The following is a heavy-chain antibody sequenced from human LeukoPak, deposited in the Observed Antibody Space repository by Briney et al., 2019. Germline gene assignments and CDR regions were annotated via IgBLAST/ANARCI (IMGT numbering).Heavy chain of an antibody. Sequence: ASVKVSCKASGYTFTSYYMHWVRQAPGQGLEWMGIINPSGGSTSYAQKFQGRVTMTRDTSTSTVYMELSSLRSEDTAVYYCARDIVVVPAAMYSLYYYYYYVDVWGKGTTVTVSS. V-gene: IGHV1-46*01. CDR1: GYTFTSYY. CDR3: ARDIVVVPAAMYSLYYYYYYVDV. J-gene: IGHJ6*03. CDR2: INPSGGST. D-gene: IGHD2-2*01.